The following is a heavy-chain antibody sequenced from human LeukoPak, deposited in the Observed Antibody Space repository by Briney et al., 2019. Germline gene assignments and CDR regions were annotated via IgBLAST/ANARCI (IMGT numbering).Heavy chain of an antibody. CDR2: IYPGDSDT. J-gene: IGHJ4*02. CDR1: GYSFTSYC. CDR3: ARLSSSGWRGFDY. Sequence: GESLKISCKGSGYSFTSYCIGWVRQMPGKGLECMGIIYPGDSDTRYSLSFQGQVTISADKSISTAYLQWSSLKASDTAMYYCARLSSSGWRGFDYWGQGTLVTVSS. V-gene: IGHV5-51*01. D-gene: IGHD6-19*01.